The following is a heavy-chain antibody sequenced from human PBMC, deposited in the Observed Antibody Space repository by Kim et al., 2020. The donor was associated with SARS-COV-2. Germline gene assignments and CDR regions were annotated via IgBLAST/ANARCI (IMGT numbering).Heavy chain of an antibody. CDR3: ARDLITMILDY. CDR2: T. Sequence: TYKGVSLKGRFTISRDNAKNALYLQMNSLRAEDTAVYYCARDLITMILDYWGQGTLVTVSS. J-gene: IGHJ4*02. D-gene: IGHD3-22*01. V-gene: IGHV3-7*03.